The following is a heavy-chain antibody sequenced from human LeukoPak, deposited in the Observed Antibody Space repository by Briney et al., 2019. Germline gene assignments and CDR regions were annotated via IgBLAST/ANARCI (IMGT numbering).Heavy chain of an antibody. CDR3: ARGRGSSWPGNY. D-gene: IGHD6-13*01. Sequence: ASVKVSCKASGYTFTSYDISWVRQATGQGLEWMGWMNPNSGNTGYAQKFQGRVTITRNTFISTAYMELSSLRSEDTAVYYCARGRGSSWPGNYWGQGTLVTVSS. CDR1: GYTFTSYD. V-gene: IGHV1-8*03. J-gene: IGHJ4*02. CDR2: MNPNSGNT.